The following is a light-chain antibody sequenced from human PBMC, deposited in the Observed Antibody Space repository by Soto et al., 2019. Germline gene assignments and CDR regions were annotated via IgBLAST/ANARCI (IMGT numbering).Light chain of an antibody. Sequence: EIGMTQFPATLSVSPWEIATLSCRASHSVNSNFLAWYQQKPGQAPRLLIYGISKRATDIPDRFSGSGSGTEFTLTISSLQPEDFATYYCQQHGQWPITFGQGTKVDIK. V-gene: IGKV3D-15*01. CDR3: QQHGQWPIT. J-gene: IGKJ1*01. CDR2: GIS. CDR1: HSVNSN.